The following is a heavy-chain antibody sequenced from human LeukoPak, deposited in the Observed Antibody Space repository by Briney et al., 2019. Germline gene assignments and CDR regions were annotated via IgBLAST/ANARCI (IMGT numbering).Heavy chain of an antibody. CDR3: AAGLPLTEYSSSLSDY. J-gene: IGHJ4*02. Sequence: GGSLRLSCAASGFTFSSYSMNWVRQAPGKGLEWVSSISSSSSYIYYADSVKGRFTISRDNAKNSLYLQMNSLRAEDTAVYYCAAGLPLTEYSSSLSDYWGQGTLVTVSS. D-gene: IGHD6-6*01. V-gene: IGHV3-21*01. CDR1: GFTFSSYS. CDR2: ISSSSSYI.